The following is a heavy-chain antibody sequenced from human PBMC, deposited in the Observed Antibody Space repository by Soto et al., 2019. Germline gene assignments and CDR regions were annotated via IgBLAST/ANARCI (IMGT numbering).Heavy chain of an antibody. CDR1: GGTFSSYA. CDR2: IIPIFGTA. V-gene: IGHV1-69*13. CDR3: ARATVNYYYYYGMDV. J-gene: IGHJ6*02. D-gene: IGHD4-4*01. Sequence: GASVKVSCKASGGTFSSYATSWVRQAPGQGLEWMGGIIPIFGTANYAQKFQGRVTITADESTSTAYMELSSLRSEDTAVYYCARATVNYYYYYGMDVWGQGTTVTVSS.